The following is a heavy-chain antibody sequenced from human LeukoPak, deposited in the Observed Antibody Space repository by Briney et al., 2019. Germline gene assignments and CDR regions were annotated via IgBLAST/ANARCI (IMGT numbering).Heavy chain of an antibody. CDR3: AKDRPNYYGTNGHYYRRDGDC. Sequence: GGSLRLSCVASGFTFSSYAMSWVRQAAGKGLEWVSSTSSSGETTYYADSVKGRFTISRDNSRNTLYLQMNSLRAEDAAVYYCAKDRPNYYGTNGHYYRRDGDCWGQGTLVTVSS. D-gene: IGHD3-22*01. V-gene: IGHV3-23*01. CDR2: TSSSGETT. J-gene: IGHJ4*02. CDR1: GFTFSSYA.